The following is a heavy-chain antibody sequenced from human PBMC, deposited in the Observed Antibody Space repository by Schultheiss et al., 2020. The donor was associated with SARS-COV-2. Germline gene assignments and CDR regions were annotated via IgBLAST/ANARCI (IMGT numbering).Heavy chain of an antibody. CDR3: ARLGSGWYLSDY. CDR2: ISSSSSYI. V-gene: IGHV3-21*01. CDR1: GFTFSSYS. D-gene: IGHD6-19*01. Sequence: GGSLRLSCAASGFTFSSYSMNWVRQAPGKGLEWVSSISSSSSYIYYADSVKGRFTISRDNAKNSLYLQMNSLRAEDTAVYYCARLGSGWYLSDYWGQGTLVTVSS. J-gene: IGHJ4*02.